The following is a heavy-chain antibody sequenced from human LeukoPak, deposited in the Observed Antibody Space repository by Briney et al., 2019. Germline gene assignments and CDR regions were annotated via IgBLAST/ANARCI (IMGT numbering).Heavy chain of an antibody. Sequence: GGSLRLSCAAAEFTFSSYSINWVRQAPVKALALVSSISSSSSYIYYADSVKGRFTISRDNAKNSLYLQMNSLRAEDTAVYYCARDAREYYYYMDVWGKGTTVTVSS. V-gene: IGHV3-21*01. CDR1: EFTFSSYS. CDR2: ISSSSSYI. D-gene: IGHD1-26*01. J-gene: IGHJ6*03. CDR3: ARDAREYYYYMDV.